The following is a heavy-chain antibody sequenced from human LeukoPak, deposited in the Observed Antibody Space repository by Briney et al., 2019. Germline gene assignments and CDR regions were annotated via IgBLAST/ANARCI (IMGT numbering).Heavy chain of an antibody. V-gene: IGHV3-21*01. D-gene: IGHD6-13*01. Sequence: GGSLRLSCAASGFTFSSYSMNWVRQAPGKGLEWVSSISSSSSYIYYAASVKGRFTISRDNAKNSLYLQMNSLRAEDTAVYYCARDVAAAGQRFTVWGTYYYYGMDVWGQGTTVTVSS. CDR3: ARDVAAAGQRFTVWGTYYYYGMDV. CDR2: ISSSSSYI. J-gene: IGHJ6*02. CDR1: GFTFSSYS.